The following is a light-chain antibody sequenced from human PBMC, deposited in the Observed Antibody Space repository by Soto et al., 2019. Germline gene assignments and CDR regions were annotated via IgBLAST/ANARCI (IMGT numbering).Light chain of an antibody. V-gene: IGLV1-40*01. CDR3: QAFDSRLRTSL. CDR1: SSNIGSAYD. Sequence: QSVLTQPPSVSGAPGQTVTISCTGGSSNIGSAYDVHWYQQLPGAAPKLLIFGNTRRPSGVPDRFSGSRSGTSASLAITGLQTEDEADYYCQAFDSRLRTSLFGGGTKVTVL. J-gene: IGLJ2*01. CDR2: GNT.